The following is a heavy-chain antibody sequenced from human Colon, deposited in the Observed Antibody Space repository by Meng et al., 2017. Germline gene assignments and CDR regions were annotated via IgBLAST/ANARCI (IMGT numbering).Heavy chain of an antibody. CDR3: VKDISTSGGYDTNYGLDV. CDR1: GFTFGDYA. Sequence: GGSLRLSCAASGFTFGDYAMHWVRQLPGRGLEWISTISWNSGRIGYADFVKGRFSISRDNAKNSLFLQMNNLRREDTAFYYCVKDISTSGGYDTNYGLDVWGHGTTVTVSS. D-gene: IGHD5-12*01. J-gene: IGHJ6*02. V-gene: IGHV3-9*01. CDR2: ISWNSGRI.